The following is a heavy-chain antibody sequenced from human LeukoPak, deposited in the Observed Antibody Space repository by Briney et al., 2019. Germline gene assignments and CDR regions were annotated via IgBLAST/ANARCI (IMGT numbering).Heavy chain of an antibody. J-gene: IGHJ6*03. CDR2: MNPNSGNT. CDR3: ARGLSGGGYDPYYYYYYMDV. Sequence: ASVKVSCKASGYTFTSYDINWVRQATGQGLEWMGWMNPNSGNTGYAQKFQGRVTMTRNTSISTAYMELSSLRSEDTAVYYCARGLSGGGYDPYYYYYYMDVWGKGTTVTVSS. D-gene: IGHD5-12*01. V-gene: IGHV1-8*01. CDR1: GYTFTSYD.